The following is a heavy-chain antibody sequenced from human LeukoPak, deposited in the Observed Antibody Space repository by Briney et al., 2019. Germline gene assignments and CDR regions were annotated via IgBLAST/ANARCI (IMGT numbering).Heavy chain of an antibody. J-gene: IGHJ4*02. CDR2: INPNSGGT. CDR1: GYTFTGYY. Sequence: APVKVSCKASGYTFTGYYMHWVRQAPGQGLEWMGWINPNSGGTNYAQKFQGRVTMTRDTSISTAYMELSRLRSDDTAVYYCALTLSYYDSSGYRVLDYWGQGTLVTVSS. CDR3: ALTLSYYDSSGYRVLDY. V-gene: IGHV1-2*02. D-gene: IGHD3-22*01.